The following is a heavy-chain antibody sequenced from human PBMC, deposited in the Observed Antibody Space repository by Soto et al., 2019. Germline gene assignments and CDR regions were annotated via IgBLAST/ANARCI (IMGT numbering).Heavy chain of an antibody. CDR2: ISAYNGNT. J-gene: IGHJ4*02. D-gene: IGHD3-16*01. Sequence: QVQLVQSGAEVKKPGASVKVSCKTSGYTFTNFGLSWVRQAPGQGLEWMGWISAYNGNTNYAQNFQGRVTMTTATSPNTTSLEPRRLRSDDTAVYYCASGGTPIDYGGQGNPVTISS. CDR1: GYTFTNFG. CDR3: ASGGTPIDY. V-gene: IGHV1-18*01.